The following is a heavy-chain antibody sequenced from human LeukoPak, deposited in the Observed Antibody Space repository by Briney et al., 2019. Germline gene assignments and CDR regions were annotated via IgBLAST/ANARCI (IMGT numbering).Heavy chain of an antibody. CDR2: IKEDGSKQ. CDR1: GFTFSRFW. V-gene: IGHV3-7*01. D-gene: IGHD3-22*01. Sequence: QPGGSLRLSCAASGFTFSRFWMTWVRQAPGKGLEWVANIKEDGSKQNYVDSVKGRFTISRDNTRNSLYLQTNSLRAEDTAVYYCAREPQDSYDSSGYRSFGFWGQGVLVTVSS. CDR3: AREPQDSYDSSGYRSFGF. J-gene: IGHJ4*02.